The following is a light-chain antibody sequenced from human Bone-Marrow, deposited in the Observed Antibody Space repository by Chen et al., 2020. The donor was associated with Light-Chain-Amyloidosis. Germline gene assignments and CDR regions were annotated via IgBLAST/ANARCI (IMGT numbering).Light chain of an antibody. CDR2: LGS. V-gene: IGKV2-28*01. J-gene: IGKJ2*01. CDR1: QSLLHSNGFNY. CDR3: MQARQTPHT. Sequence: DIVMTQSPLSLPVTPGEPASISCRSSQSLLHSNGFNYLDWYLQKPGQSPQLLIYLGSSRASGVPDRFSGSGSGTDFTLKISRVEAEDVGVYYCMQARQTPHTFGQGIKLEIK.